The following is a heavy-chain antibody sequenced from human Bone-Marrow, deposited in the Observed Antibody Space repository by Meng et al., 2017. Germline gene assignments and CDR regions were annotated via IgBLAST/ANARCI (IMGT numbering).Heavy chain of an antibody. CDR2: IIPILGIA. CDR3: ARGSYYGSGENDY. Sequence: SVKVSCKASGYTFTGYYMHWVRQAPGQGLEWMGRIIPILGIANYAQKFQGRATITADKSTSTAYMELSSLRSEDTAVYYCARGSYYGSGENDYWGQGTLVTVSS. CDR1: GYTFTGYY. J-gene: IGHJ4*02. V-gene: IGHV1-69*04. D-gene: IGHD3-10*01.